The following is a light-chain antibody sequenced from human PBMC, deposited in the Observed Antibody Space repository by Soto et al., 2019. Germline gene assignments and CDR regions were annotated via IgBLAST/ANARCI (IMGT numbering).Light chain of an antibody. CDR3: QQYDTCSGP. CDR1: QSVSGW. Sequence: EMQITQQHTTLPSSVGDTVTVPCRASQSVSGWLAWYQQKPGEAPRLPIYDASAWPRGVPSRFSGSGSGTKFTLTIASLQSDDFATYYCQQYDTCSGPFGPGTKV. CDR2: DAS. V-gene: IGKV1-5*01. J-gene: IGKJ1*01.